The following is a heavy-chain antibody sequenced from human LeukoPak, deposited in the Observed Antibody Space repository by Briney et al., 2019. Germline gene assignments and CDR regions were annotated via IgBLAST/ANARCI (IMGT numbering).Heavy chain of an antibody. CDR2: IDPNTGNA. D-gene: IGHD3-22*01. Sequence: ASVKVSCKASGYAFTSFDMNWMRQAPGQGLEWMGRIDPNTGNAAYPQKFQDRVTFTRDTSESTAYMELSGLNSEDTALYYCARDLYSDRSGFDHSSFDYWGQGTLVTVSS. V-gene: IGHV1-8*01. CDR3: ARDLYSDRSGFDHSSFDY. CDR1: GYAFTSFD. J-gene: IGHJ4*02.